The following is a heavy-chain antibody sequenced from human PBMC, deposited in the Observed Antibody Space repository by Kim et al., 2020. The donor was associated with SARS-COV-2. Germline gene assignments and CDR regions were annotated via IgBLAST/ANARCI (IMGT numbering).Heavy chain of an antibody. V-gene: IGHV1-46*01. Sequence: ASVKVSCKASGYTFTSYYMHWVRQAPGQGLEWMGIINPSGGSTSYAQKFQGRVTMTRDTSTSTVYMELSSLRSEDTAVYYCAKNIVVVPAAIAWDYYGMDFWGQGTTVTVSS. D-gene: IGHD2-2*02. CDR2: INPSGGST. CDR3: AKNIVVVPAAIAWDYYGMDF. CDR1: GYTFTSYY. J-gene: IGHJ6*02.